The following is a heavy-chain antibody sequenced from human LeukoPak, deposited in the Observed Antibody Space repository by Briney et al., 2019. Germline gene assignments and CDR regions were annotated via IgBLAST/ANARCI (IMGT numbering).Heavy chain of an antibody. D-gene: IGHD3-22*01. CDR1: GGSISSSSYY. V-gene: IGHV4-39*07. CDR2: IYYSGST. J-gene: IGHJ3*02. CDR3: ARESNYDSSGYYYPTDAFDI. Sequence: SETLSLTCTVSGGSISSSSYYWGWIRQPPGKGLEWIGSIYYSGSTYYNPSLKSRVTISVDTSKNQFSLKLSSVTAADTAVYYCARESNYDSSGYYYPTDAFDIWGQGTMVTVSS.